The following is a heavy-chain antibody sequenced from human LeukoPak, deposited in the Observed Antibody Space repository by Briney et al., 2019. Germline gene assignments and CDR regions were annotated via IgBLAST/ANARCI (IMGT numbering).Heavy chain of an antibody. CDR1: GYTFTSYG. V-gene: IGHV1-18*01. CDR2: TSAYNGNT. Sequence: GASVKVSCKASGYTFTSYGISWVRQAPGQGLEWMGWTSAYNGNTNYAQKLQGRVTMTTDTSTSTAYMELRSLRSDDTAVYYCARVVNYYGSGNWFDPWGQGTLVTVSS. J-gene: IGHJ5*02. D-gene: IGHD3-10*01. CDR3: ARVVNYYGSGNWFDP.